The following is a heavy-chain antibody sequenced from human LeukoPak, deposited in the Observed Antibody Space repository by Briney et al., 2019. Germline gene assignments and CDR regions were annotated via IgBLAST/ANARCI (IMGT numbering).Heavy chain of an antibody. CDR1: GFIFSSYA. CDR3: ANSYGDYYYYYGMDV. J-gene: IGHJ6*04. Sequence: GVQRLSCAASGFIFSSYAMSWGREARGEGLEWVSAISGSGGSTYYADSVKGRFTISRDNSKNTLYLQMSSLRAEDTAVYYCANSYGDYYYYYGMDVWGKGTTVTVSS. V-gene: IGHV3-23*01. CDR2: ISGSGGST. D-gene: IGHD4-17*01.